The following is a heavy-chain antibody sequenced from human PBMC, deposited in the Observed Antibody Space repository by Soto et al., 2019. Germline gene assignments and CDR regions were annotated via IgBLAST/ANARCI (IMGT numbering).Heavy chain of an antibody. CDR1: GFTFSSYG. Sequence: GGSLRLSCAASGFTFSSYGMHWVRQAPGKGLEWVAVISYDGSNKYYADSVKSRFTVSRDNSKNTLYLQMNSLRAEDTAVYYCAKVHCSSTSCYPNYYYYYGMDVWGQGTTVTVSS. J-gene: IGHJ6*02. D-gene: IGHD2-2*01. V-gene: IGHV3-30*18. CDR3: AKVHCSSTSCYPNYYYYYGMDV. CDR2: ISYDGSNK.